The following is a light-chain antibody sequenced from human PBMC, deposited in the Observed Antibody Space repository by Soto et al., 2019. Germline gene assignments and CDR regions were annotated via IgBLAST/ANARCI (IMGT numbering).Light chain of an antibody. CDR3: QQRNNAPLT. V-gene: IGKV1-39*01. CDR2: IAS. J-gene: IGKJ4*01. CDR1: QNIRTY. Sequence: DIQMTQSPSSLSASVGDRVTITCRASQNIRTYLNWYQQKPGRAPKLLIYIASSLQSGVPSRFSGSGSGTEFSLTIDSLQQEDSATYYCQQRNNAPLTFGGGTKADIK.